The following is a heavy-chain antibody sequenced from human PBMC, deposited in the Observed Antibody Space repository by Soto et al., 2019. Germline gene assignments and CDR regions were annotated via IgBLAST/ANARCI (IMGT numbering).Heavy chain of an antibody. Sequence: SETLSLTCTVSGGSISSGGYYWNWIRQHPEKGLEWIAYIYYSGTAYYNPSLKSRVTISVDTSKNKFSLKLSSVTAADTAVYYCASRLVDTAMVTGFDYWGQGTLVTVSS. CDR1: GGSISSGGYY. V-gene: IGHV4-31*03. J-gene: IGHJ4*02. CDR3: ASRLVDTAMVTGFDY. D-gene: IGHD5-18*01. CDR2: IYYSGTA.